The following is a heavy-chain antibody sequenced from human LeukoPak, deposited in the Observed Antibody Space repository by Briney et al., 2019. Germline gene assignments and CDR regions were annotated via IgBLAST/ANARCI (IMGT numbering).Heavy chain of an antibody. CDR3: ARDGWSDTAMATGSFYFDY. J-gene: IGHJ4*02. Sequence: SVKVSCKASGGTFSSYAISWVRQAPGQGREWRGTIIPIFVTATYAQNFQRRVTITTDESTSTAYMELSSLRSEDTAVYYCARDGWSDTAMATGSFYFDYWGQGTLVTVSS. CDR1: GGTFSSYA. D-gene: IGHD5-18*01. V-gene: IGHV1-69*05. CDR2: IIPIFVTA.